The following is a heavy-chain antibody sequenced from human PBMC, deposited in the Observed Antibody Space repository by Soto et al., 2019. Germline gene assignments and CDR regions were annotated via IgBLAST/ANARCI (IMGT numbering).Heavy chain of an antibody. J-gene: IGHJ4*02. CDR1: GFSFRSNW. Sequence: EVQLVESGGGLVQPGGSLRLSCAASGFSFRSNWMSWVRQAPGKGLEWVANIKEDGSEEYYVDSVKGRFTISRDNAQNSLYLQMNRLRADDTSLYYCFNVAFGYGGQGTLVTVSS. V-gene: IGHV3-7*01. CDR3: FNVAFGY. CDR2: IKEDGSEE.